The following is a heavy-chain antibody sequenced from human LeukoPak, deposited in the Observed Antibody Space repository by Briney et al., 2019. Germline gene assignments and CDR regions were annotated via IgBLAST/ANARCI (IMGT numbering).Heavy chain of an antibody. CDR3: AKRYCTNAVCYIDY. Sequence: GGSLRLSCAASGFTFSSYSMNWVRQAPGKGLEWVALVSYDGSTDYYSDSVKGRFTISRDSPKNTLYLEMNSLRTEDTAVYYCAKRYCTNAVCYIDYWGQGTLVTVSS. CDR1: GFTFSSYS. CDR2: VSYDGSTD. J-gene: IGHJ4*02. V-gene: IGHV3-30*18. D-gene: IGHD2-8*01.